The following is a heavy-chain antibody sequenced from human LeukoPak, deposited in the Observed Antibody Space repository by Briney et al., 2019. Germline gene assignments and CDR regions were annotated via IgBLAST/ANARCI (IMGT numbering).Heavy chain of an antibody. V-gene: IGHV4-59*01. Sequence: KASETLSLTCTVSGGSISSYYWSWIRQPPGKGLEWIGYIYYSGSTNYNPSLKSRVTISVDTSKNQFSLKLSSVTAADTAVYYCASAWLQLDYFGYWGQGTLVTVSS. J-gene: IGHJ4*02. CDR2: IYYSGST. CDR3: ASAWLQLDYFGY. D-gene: IGHD5-24*01. CDR1: GGSISSYY.